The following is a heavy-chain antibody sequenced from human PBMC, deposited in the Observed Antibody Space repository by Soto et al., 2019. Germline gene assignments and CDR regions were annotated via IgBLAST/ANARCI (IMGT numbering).Heavy chain of an antibody. J-gene: IGHJ4*02. D-gene: IGHD2-2*01. V-gene: IGHV3-23*01. CDR2: ISGSGGST. CDR3: AKDGRVVPAAMLFDY. Sequence: GGSLRLSCAASGFTFSSYAMSWVRQAPGKGLEWVSAISGSGGSTYYADSVKGRFTISRDNSKNTLYLQMNSLRAEDTAVYYCAKDGRVVPAAMLFDYWGQGTLVTVSS. CDR1: GFTFSSYA.